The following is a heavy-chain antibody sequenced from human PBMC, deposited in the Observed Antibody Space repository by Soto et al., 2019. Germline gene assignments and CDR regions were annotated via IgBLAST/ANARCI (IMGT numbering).Heavy chain of an antibody. CDR1: GYTFTGYY. V-gene: IGHV1-2*04. CDR3: ARELNRGEVPATAIFDY. Sequence: ASVKVSCKASGYTFTGYYMHWVRQAPGQGLEWMGWINPNSGGTNYAQKFQGWVTMTRDTSISTAYMELSRLRSDDTAVYYCARELNRGEVPATAIFDYWGQGTLVTVSS. D-gene: IGHD2-2*01. CDR2: INPNSGGT. J-gene: IGHJ4*02.